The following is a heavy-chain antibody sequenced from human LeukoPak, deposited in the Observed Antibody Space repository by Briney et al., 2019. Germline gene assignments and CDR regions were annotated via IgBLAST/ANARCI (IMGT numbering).Heavy chain of an antibody. CDR1: GFIFDDYG. Sequence: GGSLRLSCAASGFIFDDYGMSWVRQAPGKGLEWVSGINWNGGSTGYADSVKGRFTISRDNAKNSLYLQMNSLRAEDTALYYCARGGLRLWFGELNHYYMDVWGKGTTVTVSS. V-gene: IGHV3-20*04. D-gene: IGHD3-10*01. CDR3: ARGGLRLWFGELNHYYMDV. CDR2: INWNGGST. J-gene: IGHJ6*03.